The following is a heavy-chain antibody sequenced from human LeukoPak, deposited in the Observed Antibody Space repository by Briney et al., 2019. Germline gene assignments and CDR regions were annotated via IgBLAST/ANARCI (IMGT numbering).Heavy chain of an antibody. Sequence: PSETLSLTCTVSGGSINSYYWSWLRQPPGKGLEWIGYIYYSGNTNYNPSLKSRVSISIDTSKNQLSLQLSSVTAADTAVYYCARDRDSSGLRDFDLWGRGTLVTVSA. J-gene: IGHJ2*01. CDR1: GGSINSYY. CDR3: ARDRDSSGLRDFDL. CDR2: IYYSGNT. D-gene: IGHD3-22*01. V-gene: IGHV4-59*01.